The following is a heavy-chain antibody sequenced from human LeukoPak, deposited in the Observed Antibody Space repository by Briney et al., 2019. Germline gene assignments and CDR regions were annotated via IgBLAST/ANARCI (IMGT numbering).Heavy chain of an antibody. J-gene: IGHJ4*02. V-gene: IGHV1-2*02. CDR2: INPNSGVT. Sequence: GASVKVSCKASGYTFTGYYMHWVRQAPGQGLEWMAWINPNSGVTNYAQKFQGRVTTTRDTSITTAYMELSSLTSDDTAVYYCARDQRGSGGLDYWGQGTLVTVSS. CDR1: GYTFTGYY. D-gene: IGHD3-10*01. CDR3: ARDQRGSGGLDY.